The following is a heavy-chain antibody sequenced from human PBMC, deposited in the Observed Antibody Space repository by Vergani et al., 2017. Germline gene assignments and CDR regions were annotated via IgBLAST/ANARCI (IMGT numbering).Heavy chain of an antibody. CDR3: AREGIAAVGTTLLFDY. J-gene: IGHJ4*02. Sequence: QVQLVESGGGVVQRGGSLRLSCATSGFTLSNYDMQWIRQGPGKGLEFVAFIQFDGSNQYYADSVKGRFTLSRDFSKNTLYLQMNSLRTDDTATYYCAREGIAAVGTTLLFDYWGQGTLVTVSS. CDR1: GFTLSNYD. D-gene: IGHD6-13*01. V-gene: IGHV3-30*02. CDR2: IQFDGSNQ.